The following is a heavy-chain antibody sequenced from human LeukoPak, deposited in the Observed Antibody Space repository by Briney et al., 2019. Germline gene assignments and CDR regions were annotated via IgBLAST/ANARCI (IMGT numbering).Heavy chain of an antibody. D-gene: IGHD1-26*01. CDR2: IWYVGSNK. CDR3: ARDRKWDGFDY. Sequence: GGSLRLSCAASGLIFSTYAMSWVRQAPGKGLEWVAVIWYVGSNKYYADSVKGRFTISRDNSKNTLYLQMNSLRAEDTAVYYCARDRKWDGFDYWGQGTLVTVSS. CDR1: GLIFSTYA. V-gene: IGHV3-33*08. J-gene: IGHJ4*02.